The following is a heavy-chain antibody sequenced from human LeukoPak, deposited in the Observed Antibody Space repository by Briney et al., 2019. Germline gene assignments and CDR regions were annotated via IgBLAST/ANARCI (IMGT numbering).Heavy chain of an antibody. J-gene: IGHJ6*03. Sequence: ASVKVSCKASGYTFTGYYMHWVRQAPGQGLEWMGWINPNSGGTNYAQKFQGRVTMTRDTSISTAYMELSRLRSDDTAVYYCARDRRLDCSGGSCYYYYYMDVWGKGTTVTVSS. V-gene: IGHV1-2*02. CDR3: ARDRRLDCSGGSCYYYYYMDV. CDR2: INPNSGGT. CDR1: GYTFTGYY. D-gene: IGHD2-15*01.